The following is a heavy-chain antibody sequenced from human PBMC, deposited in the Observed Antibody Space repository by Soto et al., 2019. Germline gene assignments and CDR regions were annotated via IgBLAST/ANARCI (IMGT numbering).Heavy chain of an antibody. CDR1: GGSISSCY. J-gene: IGHJ4*02. CDR2: IYYSGST. CDR3: ARDNGYSYGYTLDH. V-gene: IGHV4-59*01. Sequence: SETLSLTCTVSGGSISSCYWSWIRQPPGKGLEWIGYIYYSGSTNYNPSLKSRVTISVDTSKNQFSLKLSSVTAADTAVYYCARDNGYSYGYTLDHWGQGTLVTVSS. D-gene: IGHD5-18*01.